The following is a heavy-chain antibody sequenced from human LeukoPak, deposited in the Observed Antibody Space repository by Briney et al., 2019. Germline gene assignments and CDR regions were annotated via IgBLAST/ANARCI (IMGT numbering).Heavy chain of an antibody. Sequence: GGSLRLSCAASGFAFSSYAMSWVRQAPGKGLEWVSAISGSGGSTYYADSVKGRFTISRDNSKNTLYLQMNSLRAEDTAVYYCAKAIQSYCSGGSCYGLDYWGQGTLVTVSS. V-gene: IGHV3-23*01. CDR1: GFAFSSYA. D-gene: IGHD2-15*01. CDR3: AKAIQSYCSGGSCYGLDY. CDR2: ISGSGGST. J-gene: IGHJ4*02.